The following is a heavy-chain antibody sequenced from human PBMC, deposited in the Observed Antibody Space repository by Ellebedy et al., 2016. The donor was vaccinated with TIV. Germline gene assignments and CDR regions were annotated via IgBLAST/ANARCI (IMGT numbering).Heavy chain of an antibody. CDR3: AKGYGSGSFICDF. J-gene: IGHJ4*02. Sequence: PGGSLRLSCAASGVTFSNYAMHWVRQTPGKRLEWVAIIPYDGSYENYADSVKGRFTISRDNSKNTLYLQMTSLRAEDTAVYYCAKGYGSGSFICDFWGKGILVTVSS. CDR2: IPYDGSYE. CDR1: GVTFSNYA. D-gene: IGHD3-10*01. V-gene: IGHV3-30*02.